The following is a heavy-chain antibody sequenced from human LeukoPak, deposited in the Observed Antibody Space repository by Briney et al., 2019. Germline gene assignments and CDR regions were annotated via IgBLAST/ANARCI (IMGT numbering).Heavy chain of an antibody. CDR2: IIPILGIA. D-gene: IGHD1-26*01. J-gene: IGHJ3*02. CDR1: GGTFSSYA. V-gene: IGHV1-69*04. Sequence: GASVKVSCKASGGTFSSYAISWVRQAPGQGLEWMGRIIPILGIANYGRKFQGRVTITADKSTSTAYMELSSLRSEDTAVYYCARGQRLGATNAFDIWGQGTMVTVSS. CDR3: ARGQRLGATNAFDI.